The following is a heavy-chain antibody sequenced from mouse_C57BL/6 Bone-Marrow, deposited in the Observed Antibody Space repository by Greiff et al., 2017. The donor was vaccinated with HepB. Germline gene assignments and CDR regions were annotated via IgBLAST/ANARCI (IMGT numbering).Heavy chain of an antibody. CDR1: GYTFTDYY. CDR2: INPYNGGT. J-gene: IGHJ4*01. Sequence: VQLQQSGPVLVKPGASVKMSCKASGYTFTDYYMNWVKQSHGKSLEWIGVINPYNGGTSYNQKFKGKATLTVDKSSSPAYMELNSLTSEDSAVYYCARGDYYGSSPYYAMDYWGQGTSVTVSS. D-gene: IGHD1-1*01. CDR3: ARGDYYGSSPYYAMDY. V-gene: IGHV1-19*01.